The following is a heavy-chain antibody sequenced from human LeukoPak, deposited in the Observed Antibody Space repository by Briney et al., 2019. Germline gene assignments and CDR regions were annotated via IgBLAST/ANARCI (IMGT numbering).Heavy chain of an antibody. CDR2: INGDGSST. D-gene: IGHD4-11*01. J-gene: IGHJ4*02. CDR3: TGGLYTVSAYDY. Sequence: GGSLRLSCAASGFTFSTYWMHWVRHAPGKGLVCVSRINGDGSSTVYADSVKGRFTVSRDNAKSTMYLQMNSLRAEDTALYYCTGGLYTVSAYDYWGQGTLVTVSS. CDR1: GFTFSTYW. V-gene: IGHV3-74*01.